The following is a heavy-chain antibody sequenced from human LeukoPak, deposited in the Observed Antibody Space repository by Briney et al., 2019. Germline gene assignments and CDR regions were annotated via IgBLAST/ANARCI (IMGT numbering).Heavy chain of an antibody. Sequence: GGSLRLSCAASGFTFSSYSMNWVRQAPGKGLEWVSSISSSSSYIYYADSVKGRFTISRDNAKNSLYLQMNSLRAEDTAVYYCGRDKANWGSGGGDSDIWGQGRIVNVSS. D-gene: IGHD7-27*01. V-gene: IGHV3-21*01. CDR2: ISSSSSYI. CDR3: GRDKANWGSGGGDSDI. CDR1: GFTFSSYS. J-gene: IGHJ3*02.